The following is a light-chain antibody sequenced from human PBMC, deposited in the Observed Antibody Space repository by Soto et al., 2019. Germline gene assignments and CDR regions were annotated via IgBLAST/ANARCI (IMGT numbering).Light chain of an antibody. CDR2: EVS. Sequence: QSALTQPASVSGSPGQSITISCTGTSSDVGGYNYVSWYQQHPGKAPKVIIFEVSNRPSGVSNRFSGSKSGNTASLTISGLLAEDEADYYCKSYTRSRSYVFGTGTKLTVL. CDR3: KSYTRSRSYV. J-gene: IGLJ1*01. V-gene: IGLV2-14*01. CDR1: SSDVGGYNY.